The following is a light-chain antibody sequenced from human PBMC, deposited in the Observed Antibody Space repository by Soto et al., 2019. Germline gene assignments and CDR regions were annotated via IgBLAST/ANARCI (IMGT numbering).Light chain of an antibody. CDR3: QHSHSTPT. CDR1: QPISFD. V-gene: IGKV1-39*01. CDR2: HAS. J-gene: IGKJ4*01. Sequence: DIQMTQSTSSLSASVGDRVTITCRASQPISFDLNWYQQKPGKVPTLLISHASGLQSWVPSRFVGSGSWTDFTPTINSLPHEDFATYYCQHSHSTPTFGAGTQVEIK.